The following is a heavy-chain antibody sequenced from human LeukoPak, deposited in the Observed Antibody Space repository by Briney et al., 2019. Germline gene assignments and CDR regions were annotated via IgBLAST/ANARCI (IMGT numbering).Heavy chain of an antibody. D-gene: IGHD3-16*01. CDR1: GFTLSSHW. J-gene: IGHJ4*02. Sequence: GVLRLSCADSGFTLSSHWMHWVRQVPGEGLVWVSGMNSDGSSREYADSVRGRFTISRDIAKSTLYLQMNSLRAEDTAVYYCASLDVFSAYDDYWDQGTLVTVFS. V-gene: IGHV3-74*03. CDR3: ASLDVFSAYDDY. CDR2: MNSDGSSR.